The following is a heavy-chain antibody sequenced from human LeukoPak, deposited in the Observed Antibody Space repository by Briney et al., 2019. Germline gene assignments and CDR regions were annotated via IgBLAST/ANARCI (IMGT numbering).Heavy chain of an antibody. Sequence: ASVKVSCKASGYTFTSYAMHWVRQAPGQRLEWMGWINAGNGNTKYSQKFQGRVTITRDTSASTAYMELSSLRSEDTAVYYCARDLGGKKYYHDSSGLGYWGQGTLVTVSS. CDR2: INAGNGNT. J-gene: IGHJ4*02. CDR1: GYTFTSYA. V-gene: IGHV1-3*01. CDR3: ARDLGGKKYYHDSSGLGY. D-gene: IGHD3-22*01.